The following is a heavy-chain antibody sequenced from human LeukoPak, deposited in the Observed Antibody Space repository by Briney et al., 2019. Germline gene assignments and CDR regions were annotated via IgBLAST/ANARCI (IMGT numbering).Heavy chain of an antibody. D-gene: IGHD5-12*01. J-gene: IGHJ6*02. V-gene: IGHV4-34*01. CDR1: GGSFSGYY. CDR2: INHSGST. Sequence: SETLSLTCAVYGGSFSGYYWSWIRQPPGKGLEWIGEINHSGSTNYNPSLKSRVTISVDTSKNQFSLKLSSVTAADTAVYYCARVFGGYNYYFYYGMDVWGQGTTVTVSS. CDR3: ARVFGGYNYYFYYGMDV.